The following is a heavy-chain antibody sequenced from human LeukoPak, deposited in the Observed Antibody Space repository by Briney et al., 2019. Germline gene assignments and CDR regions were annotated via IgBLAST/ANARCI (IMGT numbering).Heavy chain of an antibody. Sequence: SETLSLTYTVSGGSISSYYWSWIRQPAGKGLEWIGRIYTSGSTNYNPSLKSRVTMSVDTSKNQFSLKLSSVTAADTAVYYCARDATTVVTPGYMDVWGKGTTVTVSS. D-gene: IGHD4-23*01. CDR1: GGSISSYY. J-gene: IGHJ6*03. V-gene: IGHV4-4*07. CDR3: ARDATTVVTPGYMDV. CDR2: IYTSGST.